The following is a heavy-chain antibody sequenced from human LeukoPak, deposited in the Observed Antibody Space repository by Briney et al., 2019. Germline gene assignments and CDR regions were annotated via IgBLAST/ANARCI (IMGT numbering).Heavy chain of an antibody. CDR2: ISGDSSYT. CDR1: GLTFSIYS. Sequence: GGSLRLSCAASGLTFSIYSMNWVRQAPGKGLEWVSSISGDSSYTDYADSLKGRFTISRDNANNSLYLQMNSLRAEDTAVYYCARGLQYNDAFDIWGQGTMVTVSS. J-gene: IGHJ3*02. CDR3: ARGLQYNDAFDI. D-gene: IGHD1-1*01. V-gene: IGHV3-21*01.